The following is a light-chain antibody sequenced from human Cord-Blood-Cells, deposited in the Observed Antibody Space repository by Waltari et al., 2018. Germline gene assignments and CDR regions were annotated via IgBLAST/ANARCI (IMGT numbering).Light chain of an antibody. CDR3: QQYGSSPPFT. J-gene: IGKJ3*01. V-gene: IGKV3-20*01. CDR2: GAS. CDR1: QSVSSSY. Sequence: EMVLTQSPGTLSLSPGERATLSCRASQSVSSSYLAWYQQKPGQAPRLLIYGASSRATGIPDRFSGSGSGTDFTLTISRLEPEDFAVYYCQQYGSSPPFTFGPGIKVDIK.